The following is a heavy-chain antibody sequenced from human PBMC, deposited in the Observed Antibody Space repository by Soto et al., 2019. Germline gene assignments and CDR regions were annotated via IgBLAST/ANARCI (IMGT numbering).Heavy chain of an antibody. V-gene: IGHV1-69*12. J-gene: IGHJ4*02. D-gene: IGHD5-18*01. CDR2: IIPIFGTA. CDR3: ARGRVDTAMVYYFDY. Sequence: QVQLVQSGAEVKKPGSSVKVSCKASGGTFSSYAISWVRQAPGQGLEWMGGIIPIFGTANYAQKFQGRVTMTADEATSTAYMELSSLRSEDTAVYYCARGRVDTAMVYYFDYWGQGTLVTVSS. CDR1: GGTFSSYA.